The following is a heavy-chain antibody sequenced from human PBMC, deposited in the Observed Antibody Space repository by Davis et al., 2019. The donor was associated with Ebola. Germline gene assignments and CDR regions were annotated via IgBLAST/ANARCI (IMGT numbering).Heavy chain of an antibody. CDR3: ARLGDCISTNCYSLSPHEGSGMDV. D-gene: IGHD2-2*01. CDR2: ISAYLGNT. V-gene: IGHV1-18*01. Sequence: ASVKVSCKASGYTFTSYGITWVRQAPGQGLEWMGWISAYLGNTNYAQKLQGRVTMTTDTSTRTAYMELRRLRSDDTAVYYCARLGDCISTNCYSLSPHEGSGMDVWGQGTTVTVSS. J-gene: IGHJ6*02. CDR1: GYTFTSYG.